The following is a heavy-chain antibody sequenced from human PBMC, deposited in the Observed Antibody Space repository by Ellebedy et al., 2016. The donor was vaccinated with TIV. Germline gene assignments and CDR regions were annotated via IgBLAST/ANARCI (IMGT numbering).Heavy chain of an antibody. CDR2: MYNSGST. Sequence: MPSETLSLTCTVSGGSISNYYWSWIRQPPGKGLEWIGYMYNSGSTKYNPSLKSQVSISVDTSKNQFSLKLSSVTAADTAVYYCATLVSFGELGNWFDPWGQGTLFTVSS. CDR3: ATLVSFGELGNWFDP. D-gene: IGHD3-10*01. V-gene: IGHV4-59*08. J-gene: IGHJ5*02. CDR1: GGSISNYY.